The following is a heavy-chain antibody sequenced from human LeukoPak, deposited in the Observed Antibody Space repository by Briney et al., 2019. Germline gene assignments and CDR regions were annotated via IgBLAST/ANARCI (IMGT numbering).Heavy chain of an antibody. Sequence: SETLSLTCTVSGGSISSYSWSWIRQPPGKGLEWIRYFYHSGSTNYKHSLKSRVTISVDTSKNQFSLKLNSVTAADTAVYYCARGWAYVDYWGQGTLVTVSS. J-gene: IGHJ4*02. V-gene: IGHV4-59*01. CDR3: ARGWAYVDY. CDR2: FYHSGST. CDR1: GGSISSYS. D-gene: IGHD1-26*01.